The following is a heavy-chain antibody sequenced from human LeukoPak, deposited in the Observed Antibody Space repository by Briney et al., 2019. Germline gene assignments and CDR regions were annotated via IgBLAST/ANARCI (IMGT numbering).Heavy chain of an antibody. CDR3: ARDPLRYGWFDP. CDR1: GGTFSSYA. V-gene: IGHV1-69*13. CDR2: IIPIFGTA. Sequence: SVKVSCKASGGTFSSYAISWVRQAPGQGLEWMGGIIPIFGTANYAQKFQGRVTITADESTSTAYMELSSLRSGDTAVYYCARDPLRYGWFDPWGQGTLVTVSS. J-gene: IGHJ5*02. D-gene: IGHD1-1*01.